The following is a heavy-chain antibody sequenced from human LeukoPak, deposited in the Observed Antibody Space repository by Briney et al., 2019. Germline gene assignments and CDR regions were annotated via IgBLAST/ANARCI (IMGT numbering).Heavy chain of an antibody. J-gene: IGHJ3*02. CDR1: GFTFSSYA. CDR3: AKCTTTCYANAFHI. D-gene: IGHD2-2*01. V-gene: IGHV3-23*01. CDR2: ISGSGGDT. Sequence: GGSLRLSCAASGFTFSSYAMSWVRQAPGKGLEWVSAISGSGGDTEYADSVQGRFTISGDNSKNTLYLQMNSLRVEDTAIYYCAKCTTTCYANAFHIWSQGTMVTVSS.